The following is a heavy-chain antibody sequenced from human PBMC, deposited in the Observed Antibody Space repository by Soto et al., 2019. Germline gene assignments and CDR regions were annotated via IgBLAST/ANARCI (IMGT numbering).Heavy chain of an antibody. V-gene: IGHV3-23*01. CDR1: GFTFSSYA. Sequence: EVQLLESGGGLVQPGGSLRLSCAASGFTFSSYAMNWVRQAPGKGLEWVSAISGNGSSTYYADSVKGRFTISRDNSKNTLYLQMNSLRAEDTAVYYCAKDTGYYYNSSGCYVFDYWGQGTLVTVSS. CDR3: AKDTGYYYNSSGCYVFDY. J-gene: IGHJ4*02. D-gene: IGHD3-22*01. CDR2: ISGNGSST.